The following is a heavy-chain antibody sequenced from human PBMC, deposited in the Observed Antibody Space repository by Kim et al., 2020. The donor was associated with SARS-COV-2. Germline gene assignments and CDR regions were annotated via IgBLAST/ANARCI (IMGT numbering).Heavy chain of an antibody. J-gene: IGHJ4*02. D-gene: IGHD2-21*02. Sequence: YAQKFQGRVTMTRDTSTSTVYMELSSLRSEDTAVYYCARDLCCGGDSPDYWGQGTLVTVSS. CDR3: ARDLCCGGDSPDY. V-gene: IGHV1-46*01.